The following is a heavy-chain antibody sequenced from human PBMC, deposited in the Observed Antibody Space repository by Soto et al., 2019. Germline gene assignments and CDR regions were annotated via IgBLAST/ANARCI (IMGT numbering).Heavy chain of an antibody. CDR2: INPSGGST. CDR3: ARRRPPIFGVVRSYYYYGMDV. CDR1: GYTFTSYY. D-gene: IGHD3-3*01. J-gene: IGHJ6*02. V-gene: IGHV1-46*01. Sequence: ASVKVACKASGYTFTSYYMHWVRQANGQGLEWMGIINPSGGSTTYAQKFQGRVTMTRDTSTSTVYMELSSLRSEDTAVYYCARRRPPIFGVVRSYYYYGMDVWGQGTTVTVSS.